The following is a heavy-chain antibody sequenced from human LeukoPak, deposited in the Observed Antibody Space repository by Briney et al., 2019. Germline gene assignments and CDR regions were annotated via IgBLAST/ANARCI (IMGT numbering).Heavy chain of an antibody. D-gene: IGHD3-10*01. J-gene: IGHJ4*02. CDR2: ISSSSSTI. Sequence: GGSLRLSCAASGFTVSSNYISWVRQAPGKGLEWVSYISSSSSTIYYADSVKGRFTISRDNAKNSLYLQMNSLRAEDTAVYYCASSGAYWGQGTLVTVSS. V-gene: IGHV3-48*01. CDR3: ASSGAY. CDR1: GFTVSSNY.